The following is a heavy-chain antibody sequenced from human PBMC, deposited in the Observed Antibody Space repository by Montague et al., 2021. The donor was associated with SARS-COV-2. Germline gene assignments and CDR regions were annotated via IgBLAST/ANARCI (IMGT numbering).Heavy chain of an antibody. J-gene: IGHJ4*02. CDR2: IYYSGNT. CDR1: GGSISSYY. D-gene: IGHD5-24*01. V-gene: IGHV4-59*01. CDR3: ARVFPRWLQFDPYFDY. Sequence: SETRSLTCTVSGGSISSYYWSWIRQPPGKGLEWIGYIYYSGNTNXNPSLKSRVTISVDTSKNQFSLKLSSVTAADTAVYYCARVFPRWLQFDPYFDYWGQGTLVTVSS.